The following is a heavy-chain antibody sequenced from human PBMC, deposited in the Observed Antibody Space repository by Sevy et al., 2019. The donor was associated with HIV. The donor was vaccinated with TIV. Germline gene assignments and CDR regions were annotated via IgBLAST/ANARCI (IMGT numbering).Heavy chain of an antibody. CDR3: AKAPYYDFWSHNYNNWFDP. CDR2: INGGGGSK. CDR1: GFRFSAFG. D-gene: IGHD3-3*01. Sequence: GGSLRLSCVASGFRFSAFGMAWVRQAAGEGLEWVSVINGGGGSKYYRNAVKGRFTVSRDNSKNTVYLQMNSLGADDTAVYYCAKAPYYDFWSHNYNNWFDPWGQGTLVTVSS. V-gene: IGHV3-23*01. J-gene: IGHJ5*02.